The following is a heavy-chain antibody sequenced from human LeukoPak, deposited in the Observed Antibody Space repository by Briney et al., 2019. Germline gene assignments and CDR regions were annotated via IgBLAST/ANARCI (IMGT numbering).Heavy chain of an antibody. CDR3: ARASLKYYYYYYMDV. CDR1: GFMFSSYE. CDR2: ISSSGGTR. J-gene: IGHJ6*03. Sequence: GGSLRLSCAASGFMFSSYEMNWVRQAPGKGLEWVSYISSSGGTRYYADSVKGRFTISRGNAKNSLYLQINSLRAEDTAVYYCARASLKYYYYYYMDVWGKGTTVTISS. V-gene: IGHV3-48*03.